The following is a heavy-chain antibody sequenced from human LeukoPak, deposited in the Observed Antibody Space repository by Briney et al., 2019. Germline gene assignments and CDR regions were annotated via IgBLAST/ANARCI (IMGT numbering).Heavy chain of an antibody. Sequence: PGGSLRLSCAASGFTFSSYSMNWVRQAPGKGLEWVSSISSSSSYIYYADSVKGRFTISRDNAKNSLYLQMNSLRAEDTAVYYCARDLRAYCGGDCSSDYWGQGTLVAVSS. CDR3: ARDLRAYCGGDCSSDY. CDR2: ISSSSSYI. D-gene: IGHD2-21*02. J-gene: IGHJ4*02. V-gene: IGHV3-21*01. CDR1: GFTFSSYS.